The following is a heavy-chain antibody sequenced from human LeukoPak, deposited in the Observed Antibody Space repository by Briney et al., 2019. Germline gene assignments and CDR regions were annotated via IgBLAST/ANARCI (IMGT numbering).Heavy chain of an antibody. V-gene: IGHV3-33*08. J-gene: IGHJ3*02. Sequence: GGALRLSCAASGFTFSSYGMHWVRQAPGKGLEWVAVICYDGSNKYYADSVKGRFTISRDNSKNTLYLQMNRLRAEDTAVYYCARDYDSSGYYYLEDAFDIWGQGTLVTVSS. CDR2: ICYDGSNK. D-gene: IGHD3-22*01. CDR1: GFTFSSYG. CDR3: ARDYDSSGYYYLEDAFDI.